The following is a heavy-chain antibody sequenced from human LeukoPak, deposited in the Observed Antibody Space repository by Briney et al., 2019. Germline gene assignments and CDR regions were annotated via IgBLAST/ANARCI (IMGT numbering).Heavy chain of an antibody. CDR3: ARYPNGDYIGAFDM. CDR1: GFTFSAYA. Sequence: GGSLRLSCTASGFTFSAYAMMWVRQAPGKGPEWVSAIRGGGTSEFYADSVKGRFRISRDNSKDTLFLQMNSLRAEDTAVYYCARYPNGDYIGAFDMWGPGTMVTVSS. V-gene: IGHV3-23*01. J-gene: IGHJ3*02. D-gene: IGHD4-17*01. CDR2: IRGGGTSE.